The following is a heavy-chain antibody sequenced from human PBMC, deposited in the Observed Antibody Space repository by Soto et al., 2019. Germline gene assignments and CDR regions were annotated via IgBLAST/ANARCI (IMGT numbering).Heavy chain of an antibody. CDR2: IWYDGSNK. Sequence: QVQLVESGGGVVQPGRSLRLSCAASGFTFSSYGMHWVRQAPGKGLEWVAVIWYDGSNKYYADSVKGRFTISRDNSKNTLYLQRNSLRAEDTAVYYCARDPTRSAARYYYYGMDVWGQGTTVTVSS. V-gene: IGHV3-33*01. J-gene: IGHJ6*02. D-gene: IGHD2-15*01. CDR1: GFTFSSYG. CDR3: ARDPTRSAARYYYYGMDV.